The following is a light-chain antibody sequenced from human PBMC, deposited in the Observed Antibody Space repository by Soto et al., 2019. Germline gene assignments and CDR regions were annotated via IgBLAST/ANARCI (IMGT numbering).Light chain of an antibody. CDR3: QQYNSYSPWT. CDR2: KAS. CDR1: QSISSW. Sequence: DIQMTQSPSTLSASVGDRVTITWRASQSISSWLAWYQQKPGKAPKLLIYKASSLESGVPSRFSGSGSGTEFTLTISSLQPDDFATYYCQQYNSYSPWTFGQGTKVEIK. J-gene: IGKJ1*01. V-gene: IGKV1-5*03.